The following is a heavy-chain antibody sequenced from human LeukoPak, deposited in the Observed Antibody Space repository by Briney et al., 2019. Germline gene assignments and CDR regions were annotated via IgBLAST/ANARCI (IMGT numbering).Heavy chain of an antibody. D-gene: IGHD6-19*01. CDR3: ARVGIAVAGGVFADFDY. V-gene: IGHV7-4-1*02. Sequence: ASVKVSCKASGYTFTSYAMNWVRQAPGQGLEWMGWINTNTGNPTYAQGFTGRFVFSLDTSVSTAYLQISSLKAEDTAVYYCARVGIAVAGGVFADFDYWGQGTLVTVSS. CDR1: GYTFTSYA. J-gene: IGHJ4*02. CDR2: INTNTGNP.